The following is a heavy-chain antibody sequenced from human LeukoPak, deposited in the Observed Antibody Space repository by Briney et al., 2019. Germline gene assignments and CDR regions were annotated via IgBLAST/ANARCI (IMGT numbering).Heavy chain of an antibody. D-gene: IGHD5-18*01. V-gene: IGHV3-23*01. CDR3: ARHLSGVPGYTYGRGIDY. J-gene: IGHJ4*02. Sequence: GGSLRLSCAASGFTFSSYAMSWVRQAPGKGLEWVSAISGSGGSTYYADSVKGRFTISRDNCKNRLYVQMNRLRAEDTAVYYCARHLSGVPGYTYGRGIDYWGQGTLVTVSS. CDR1: GFTFSSYA. CDR2: ISGSGGST.